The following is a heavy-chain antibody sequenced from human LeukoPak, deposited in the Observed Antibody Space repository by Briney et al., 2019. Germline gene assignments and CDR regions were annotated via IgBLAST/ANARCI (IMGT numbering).Heavy chain of an antibody. D-gene: IGHD3-22*01. Sequence: PGGSLRLSCAASGFTFSNHNMNWVRQAPGKGLEWVSSISTSSSYIYYADSVKGRFTISRDNAKNSLYLQMNSLRAEDTAVYYCASLDYYGSSGSDTGGYWGQGTLVTVSS. V-gene: IGHV3-21*01. CDR2: ISTSSSYI. CDR3: ASLDYYGSSGSDTGGY. CDR1: GFTFSNHN. J-gene: IGHJ4*02.